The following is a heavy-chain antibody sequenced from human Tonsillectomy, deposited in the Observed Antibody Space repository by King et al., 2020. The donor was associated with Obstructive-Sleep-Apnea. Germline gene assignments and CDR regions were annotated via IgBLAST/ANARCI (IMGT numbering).Heavy chain of an antibody. CDR3: AIWLSGYFDY. D-gene: IGHD5-18*01. CDR1: GYTFTDYC. V-gene: IGHV1-2*02. Sequence: QLVQSGAEVKRPGASVKVSCKASGYTFTDYCIHWVRQAPGQGREWMGWMNPNSGGTNCAQKFQGRVTMTRDTSISTAYMELSSLRSDDTAVYFCAIWLSGYFDYWGQGTLVTVSS. CDR2: MNPNSGGT. J-gene: IGHJ4*02.